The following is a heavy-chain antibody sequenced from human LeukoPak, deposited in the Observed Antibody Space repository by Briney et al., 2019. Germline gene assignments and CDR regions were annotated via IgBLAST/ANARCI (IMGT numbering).Heavy chain of an antibody. CDR1: GGTFSSYA. CDR2: IIPIFGTA. D-gene: IGHD4-23*01. V-gene: IGHV1-69*13. CDR3: ARDNYGGRPFRYMDV. J-gene: IGHJ6*03. Sequence: SVKVSCKGSGGTFSSYAITWVRQSPGQGLEWMGGIIPIFGTANYAQKFQGRVTITADESTSTAYMELSSLRSEDTAVYYCARDNYGGRPFRYMDVWGKGTTVTVSS.